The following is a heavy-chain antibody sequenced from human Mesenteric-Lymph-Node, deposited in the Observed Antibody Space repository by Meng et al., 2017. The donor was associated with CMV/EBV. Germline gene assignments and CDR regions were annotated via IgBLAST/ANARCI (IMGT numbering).Heavy chain of an antibody. Sequence: ASVKVSCKASGYTFTGYYMHWVRQAPGKGLEWMGGFDPEDGETIYAQKFQGRVTMTEDTSTDTAYMELSSLRSEDTAVYYCATVLNYSNNWFDPWGQGTLVTVSS. J-gene: IGHJ5*02. V-gene: IGHV1-24*01. CDR1: GYTFTGYY. D-gene: IGHD1-7*01. CDR3: ATVLNYSNNWFDP. CDR2: FDPEDGET.